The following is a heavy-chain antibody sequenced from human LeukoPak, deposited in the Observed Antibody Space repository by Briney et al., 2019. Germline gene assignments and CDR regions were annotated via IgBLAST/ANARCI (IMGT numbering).Heavy chain of an antibody. Sequence: ASVKVSCKASGYTFTGYYMHWVRQAPGQGLEWMGWINPNSGGTNYAQKFQGRVTITADESTSTAYMELSSLRSEDTAVYYCARDLGADCSGGSCYLPYYYGMDVWGQGTTVTVPS. CDR2: INPNSGGT. V-gene: IGHV1-2*02. J-gene: IGHJ6*02. CDR3: ARDLGADCSGGSCYLPYYYGMDV. D-gene: IGHD2-15*01. CDR1: GYTFTGYY.